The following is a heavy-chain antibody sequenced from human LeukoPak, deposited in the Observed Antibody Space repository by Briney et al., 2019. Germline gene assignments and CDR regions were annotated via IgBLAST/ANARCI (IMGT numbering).Heavy chain of an antibody. CDR1: GFTFSSYS. J-gene: IGHJ4*02. CDR2: ISSSSSTI. Sequence: PGGSLRLSCAASGFTFSSYSMNWVRQAPGKGLEWVSYISSSSSTIYYADSVKGRFTISRDNAKNSPYLQMNSLRAEDTAVYYCARLDTAMVNDYWGQGTLVTVSS. D-gene: IGHD5-18*01. CDR3: ARLDTAMVNDY. V-gene: IGHV3-48*01.